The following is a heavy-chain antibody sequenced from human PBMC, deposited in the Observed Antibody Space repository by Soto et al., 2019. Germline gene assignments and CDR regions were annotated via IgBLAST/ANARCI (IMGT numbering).Heavy chain of an antibody. CDR2: IYYSGTT. CDR1: GGSISSYY. J-gene: IGHJ5*02. V-gene: IGHV4-59*01. Sequence: SETLSLTCTVSGGSISSYYWGWIRQPPGKGLEWIGYIYYSGTTNYNPSLKSRVTISVDTSKNQFSLKLSSVTAADTAVYYCARYSGSYSYNWFDPWGQGTLVTVSS. CDR3: ARYSGSYSYNWFDP. D-gene: IGHD1-26*01.